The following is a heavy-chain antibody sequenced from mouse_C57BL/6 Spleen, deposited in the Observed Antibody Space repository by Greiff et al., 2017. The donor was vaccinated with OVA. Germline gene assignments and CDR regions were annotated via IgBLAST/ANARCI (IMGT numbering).Heavy chain of an antibody. J-gene: IGHJ4*01. D-gene: IGHD2-3*01. CDR1: GYTFTSYW. CDR2: INPSSGYT. V-gene: IGHV1-7*01. Sequence: VQLQQSGADLAKPGASVKLSCKASGYTFTSYWMHWVKQRPGQGLEWIGYINPSSGYTKYNQKFKDKATLTADKSSSTAYMQLSSLTYEDSAVYYCARGRDGYYDAMDYWGQGTSVTVSS. CDR3: ARGRDGYYDAMDY.